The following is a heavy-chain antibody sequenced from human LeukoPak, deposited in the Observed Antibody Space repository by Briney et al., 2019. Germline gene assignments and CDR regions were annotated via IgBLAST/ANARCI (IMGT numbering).Heavy chain of an antibody. Sequence: PGRSLRLSCTASGFTFGDYAMSWFRQAPGKGLEWVGFIRSKAYGGTTEYAASVKGRFTISRDDSKSIACLQMNSLKTEDTAVYYCTQNLPLAARVYWGQGTLVAVSS. CDR3: TQNLPLAARVY. CDR2: IRSKAYGGTT. D-gene: IGHD6-6*01. V-gene: IGHV3-49*03. CDR1: GFTFGDYA. J-gene: IGHJ4*02.